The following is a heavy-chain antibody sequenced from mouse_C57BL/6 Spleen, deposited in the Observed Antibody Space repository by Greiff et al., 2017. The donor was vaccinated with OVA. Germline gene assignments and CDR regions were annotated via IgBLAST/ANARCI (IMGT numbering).Heavy chain of an antibody. Sequence: EVQLVESGPGLVKPSQSLSLTCSVTGYSITSGYYWNWIRQFPGNKLEWMGYISYDGSNNYNPSLKNRISITRDTSKNQFFLKLNSVTTEDTATYYCARERTTVVATGYFDVWGTGTTVTVSS. J-gene: IGHJ1*03. CDR3: ARERTTVVATGYFDV. CDR2: ISYDGSN. V-gene: IGHV3-6*01. D-gene: IGHD1-1*01. CDR1: GYSITSGYY.